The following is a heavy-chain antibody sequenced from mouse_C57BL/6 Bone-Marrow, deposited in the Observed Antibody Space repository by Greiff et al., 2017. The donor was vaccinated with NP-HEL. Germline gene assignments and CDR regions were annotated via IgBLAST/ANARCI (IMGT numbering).Heavy chain of an antibody. CDR2: ISSGGSYT. V-gene: IGHV5-6*01. D-gene: IGHD1-1*01. J-gene: IGHJ2*01. CDR3: ARPYYYGSSYGY. Sequence: EVKLMESGGDLVKPGGSLKLSCAASGFTFSSYGMSWVRQTPDKRLEWVATISSGGSYTYYPDSVKGRFTISRDNAKNTLYLQMSSLKSEDTAMYYCARPYYYGSSYGYWGQGTTLTVSS. CDR1: GFTFSSYG.